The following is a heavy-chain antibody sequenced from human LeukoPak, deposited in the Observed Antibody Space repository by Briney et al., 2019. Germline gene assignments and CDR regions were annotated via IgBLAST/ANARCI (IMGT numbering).Heavy chain of an antibody. V-gene: IGHV4-39*07. CDR2: INHSGST. J-gene: IGHJ2*01. Sequence: SETLSLTCTVSGGSISSSKYYWGWIRQPPGKGLEWIGEINHSGSTNYNPSLKSRVTISVDTSKNQFSLKLSSVTAADTAVYYCARGVRYFDLWGRGTLVTVSS. CDR3: ARGVRYFDL. CDR1: GGSISSSKYY.